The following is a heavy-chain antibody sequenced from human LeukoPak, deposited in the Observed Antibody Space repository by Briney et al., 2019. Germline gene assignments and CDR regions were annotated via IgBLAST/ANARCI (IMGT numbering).Heavy chain of an antibody. CDR2: IYYSGST. D-gene: IGHD3-22*01. CDR1: GGSISSGGYY. CDR3: ARDLDSSGPPAFDI. Sequence: SQTLSLTCTVSGGSISSGGYYWSWIRQHPGKGLGWIGYIYYSGSTNYNPSLKSRVTISVDKSKNQFSLKLSSVTAADTAVYYCARDLDSSGPPAFDIWGQGTMVTVSS. V-gene: IGHV4-31*03. J-gene: IGHJ3*02.